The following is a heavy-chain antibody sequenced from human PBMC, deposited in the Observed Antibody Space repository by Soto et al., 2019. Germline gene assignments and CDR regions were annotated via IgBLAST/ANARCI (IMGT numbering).Heavy chain of an antibody. J-gene: IGHJ4*02. CDR1: GFTFSSYW. CDR2: IKQDGSEK. Sequence: GGSLRLSCAASGFTFSSYWMSWVRQAPGKGLEWVANIKQDGSEKYYVDSVKGRFTISRDNAKNSLYLQMNSLRAEDTAVYYCARVRYSSSWLLFDYWGQGTLVTVSS. V-gene: IGHV3-7*01. D-gene: IGHD6-13*01. CDR3: ARVRYSSSWLLFDY.